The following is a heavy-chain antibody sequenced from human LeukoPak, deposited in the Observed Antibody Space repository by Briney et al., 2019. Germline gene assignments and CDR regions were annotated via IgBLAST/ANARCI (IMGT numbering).Heavy chain of an antibody. J-gene: IGHJ4*02. V-gene: IGHV4-4*02. D-gene: IGHD5-18*01. CDR3: ARWTGYSYGYFDY. CDR1: GGSIKSNNW. Sequence: SGTLSLTCAVSGGSIKSNNWWSWVRQPPGKGLEWIGEIYHSGSTNYNPSLESRVTVSVDKSKNQFSLKLSSVTAADTAVYYCARWTGYSYGYFDYWGQGTLVTVSS. CDR2: IYHSGST.